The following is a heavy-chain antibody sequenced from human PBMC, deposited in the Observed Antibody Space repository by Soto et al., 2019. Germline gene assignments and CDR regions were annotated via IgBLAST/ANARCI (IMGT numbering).Heavy chain of an antibody. Sequence: GGSLRLSCAASGFTFSSYAMSWVRQSPGKGLEWVSAISGSGGSTYYADSVKGRFTISRDNSKNTLYLQMNSLRAEDTAVYYCAKYDHRSSSSLYYYYGMDVWGQGTTVTVSS. D-gene: IGHD6-6*01. CDR3: AKYDHRSSSSLYYYYGMDV. J-gene: IGHJ6*02. CDR2: ISGSGGST. CDR1: GFTFSSYA. V-gene: IGHV3-23*01.